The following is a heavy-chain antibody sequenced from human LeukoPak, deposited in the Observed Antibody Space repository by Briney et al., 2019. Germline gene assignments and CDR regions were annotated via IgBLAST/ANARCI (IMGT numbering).Heavy chain of an antibody. CDR3: ARIYYDSSGYRLFDY. Sequence: GGSLRLSCAASGFTFSSYWMHWVRQTPGKGLVCVLRINADGSTTRYADSVEGRFTISRDNAKNSLYLQMNSLRAEDTAVYYCARIYYDSSGYRLFDYWGQGTLVTVSS. CDR1: GFTFSSYW. CDR2: INADGSTT. J-gene: IGHJ4*02. V-gene: IGHV3-74*01. D-gene: IGHD3-22*01.